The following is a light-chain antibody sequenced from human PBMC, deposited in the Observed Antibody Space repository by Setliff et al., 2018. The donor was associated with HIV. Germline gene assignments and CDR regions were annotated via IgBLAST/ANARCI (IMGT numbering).Light chain of an antibody. J-gene: IGLJ1*01. CDR2: DVS. CDR3: SSYTSSSFYV. V-gene: IGLV2-14*03. CDR1: NSDVGGYNY. Sequence: SVLTQPASVSASPGQSITISCTGTNSDVGGYNYVSWFQQHPGKAPKLMIFDVSNRPSGVSNRFSASKSGNTASLTISGLQAEDEADYYCSSYTSSSFYVFGTGTKGTVL.